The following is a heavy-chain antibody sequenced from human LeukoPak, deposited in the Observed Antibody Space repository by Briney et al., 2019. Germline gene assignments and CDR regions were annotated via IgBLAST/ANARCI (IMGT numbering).Heavy chain of an antibody. CDR3: ARGGADVDTAIRFDY. CDR1: GGSISSYY. D-gene: IGHD5-18*01. J-gene: IGHJ4*02. V-gene: IGHV4-59*01. CDR2: IYYSGST. Sequence: PSETLSLTCTVSGGSISSYYWSWIRQPPGKGLEWIGYIYYSGSTNSNPPLKSRVTISVDTSKNQFSLKLSSVTAADTAVYYCARGGADVDTAIRFDYWGQGTLVTVSS.